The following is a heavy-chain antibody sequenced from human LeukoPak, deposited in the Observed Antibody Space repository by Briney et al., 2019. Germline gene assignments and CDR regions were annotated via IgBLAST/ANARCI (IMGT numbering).Heavy chain of an antibody. J-gene: IGHJ6*02. Sequence: SETLSLTCTVSGGSINSHYWTWLRQPPGKGLEWIGYFYSGRTAYYSSSLKSRFTISVDTSKNQCSLKLASVTAADTAVYSCARSQRQILSCMAVWGQGCTVTV. CDR1: GGSINSHY. V-gene: IGHV4-59*11. CDR3: ARSQRQILSCMAV. CDR2: FYSGRTA. D-gene: IGHD2-8*02.